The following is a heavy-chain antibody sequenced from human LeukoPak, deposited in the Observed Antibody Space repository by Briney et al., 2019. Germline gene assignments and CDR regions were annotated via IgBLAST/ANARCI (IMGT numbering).Heavy chain of an antibody. CDR2: IYYSGST. Sequence: SETLSLTCTVSGGSISSGGYYWSWIRQHPGKDLEWIGYIYYSGSTYYNPSLKSRVTISVDTSKNQFSLKLSSVTAADTAVYYCASETYYYGSGSQTSDAFDIWGQGTMVTVSS. CDR3: ASETYYYGSGSQTSDAFDI. CDR1: GGSISSGGYY. D-gene: IGHD3-10*01. J-gene: IGHJ3*02. V-gene: IGHV4-31*03.